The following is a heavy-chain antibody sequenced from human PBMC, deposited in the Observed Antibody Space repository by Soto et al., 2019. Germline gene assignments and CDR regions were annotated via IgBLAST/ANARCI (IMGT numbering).Heavy chain of an antibody. Sequence: VQLVESGGGVVQPGESLRLSCGASGFTFSTYGMHWVRQAPGKGLECLSYISSREVTIYYADSVKGRFTISRDNTKNSLYLQMSSLRDEDTGVYYCARVSASGWHVNGRDYFDSWGQGTLVTVSS. CDR3: ARVSASGWHVNGRDYFDS. J-gene: IGHJ4*02. V-gene: IGHV3-48*02. D-gene: IGHD6-19*01. CDR2: ISSREVTI. CDR1: GFTFSTYG.